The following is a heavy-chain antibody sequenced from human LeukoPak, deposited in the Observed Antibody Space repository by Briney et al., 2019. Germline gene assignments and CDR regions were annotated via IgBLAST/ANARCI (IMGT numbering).Heavy chain of an antibody. CDR3: ARGGRYYYMDV. Sequence: GGSLRLSCAASGFTFSSYSMNWVRQAPGKGLEWVSSISSSSSYIYYADSVKGRFTISRDNAKSSLYLQMNSLRAEDTSVYYCARGGRYYYMDVWGKGTTVTVSS. CDR1: GFTFSSYS. J-gene: IGHJ6*03. V-gene: IGHV3-21*01. CDR2: ISSSSSYI.